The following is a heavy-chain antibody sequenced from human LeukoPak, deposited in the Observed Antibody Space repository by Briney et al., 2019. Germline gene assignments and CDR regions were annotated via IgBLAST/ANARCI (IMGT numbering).Heavy chain of an antibody. D-gene: IGHD6-13*01. V-gene: IGHV3-30*18. Sequence: GRSLRLSCAASGFTFSSYGMHWVRQAPGKGLEWVAVISYDGSNKYYADSVKGRFTISRDNSKNTLYLQMNSLRAEDTAVYYCAKEGIAAAGTGYGMDVWGQGTTVTVSS. J-gene: IGHJ6*02. CDR2: ISYDGSNK. CDR3: AKEGIAAAGTGYGMDV. CDR1: GFTFSSYG.